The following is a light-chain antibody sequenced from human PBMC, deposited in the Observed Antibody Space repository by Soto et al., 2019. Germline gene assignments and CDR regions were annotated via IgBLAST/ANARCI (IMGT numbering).Light chain of an antibody. CDR1: SSDVGGYNY. J-gene: IGLJ2*01. V-gene: IGLV2-14*01. Sequence: QSALTQPASVSGTPGQSITISCTGTSSDVGGYNYVSWYQQHPGKAPKLMIYDVSNRPSGVSSRFSGSKSGNTAFLTISGLQAEDEADYYCSSYTSSSYVVFGGGTQLTVL. CDR3: SSYTSSSYVV. CDR2: DVS.